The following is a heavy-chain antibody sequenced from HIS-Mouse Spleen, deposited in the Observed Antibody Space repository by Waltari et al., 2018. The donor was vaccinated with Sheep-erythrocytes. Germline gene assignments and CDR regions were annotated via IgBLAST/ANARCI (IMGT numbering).Heavy chain of an antibody. CDR3: ARDSTSDAFDI. V-gene: IGHV3-7*01. D-gene: IGHD6-6*01. J-gene: IGHJ3*02. Sequence: GEAVKTHTNISRDNAKNSLYLQMNSLRAEDTAVYYCARDSTSDAFDIWGQGTMVTVSS.